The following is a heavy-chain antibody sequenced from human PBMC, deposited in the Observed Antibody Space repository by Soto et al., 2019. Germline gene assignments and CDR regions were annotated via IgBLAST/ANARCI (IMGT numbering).Heavy chain of an antibody. CDR2: LSGSGVST. J-gene: IGHJ4*02. CDR1: GFPFSNYA. Sequence: PGGSLRLSCAASGFPFSNYAMTWVRQAPGKGLEWVSALSGSGVSTYYADSVMGRFTISRDNSKNTVYLQMNSLRAEDTAVYYCASSDYLDYWGQGTLVSVSS. CDR3: ASSDYLDY. V-gene: IGHV3-23*01. D-gene: IGHD1-26*01.